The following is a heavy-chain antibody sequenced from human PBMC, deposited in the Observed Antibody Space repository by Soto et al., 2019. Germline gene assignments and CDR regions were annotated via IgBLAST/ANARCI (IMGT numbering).Heavy chain of an antibody. CDR2: IYHSGST. CDR3: ASRAAVWNV. D-gene: IGHD6-13*01. J-gene: IGHJ6*02. CDR1: GGSISSGGYS. V-gene: IGHV4-30-2*01. Sequence: SETLSLTCAVSGGSISSGGYSWSWIRQPPGKGLEWIGEIYHSGSTNYNPSLKSRVTISVDKSKNQFSLKVTSVTAADTAVYYCASRAAVWNVWGQGTTVTVSS.